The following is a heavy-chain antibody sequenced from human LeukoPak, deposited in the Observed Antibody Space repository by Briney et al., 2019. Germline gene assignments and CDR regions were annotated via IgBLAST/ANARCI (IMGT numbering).Heavy chain of an antibody. Sequence: GGSLRLSCAASGFTFSSYSMNWVRQAPGKGLEWVSYISSSSTIYYADSVKGRFTISRDNAKNSLYLQMNSLRAEDTAVYYCARVYSGYDDYFDYWGQGTLVTVSS. CDR2: ISSSSTI. V-gene: IGHV3-48*01. CDR3: ARVYSGYDDYFDY. J-gene: IGHJ4*02. CDR1: GFTFSSYS. D-gene: IGHD5-12*01.